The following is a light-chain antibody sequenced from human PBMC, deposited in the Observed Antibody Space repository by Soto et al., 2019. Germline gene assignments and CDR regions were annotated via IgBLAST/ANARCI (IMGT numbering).Light chain of an antibody. CDR2: RNN. Sequence: QSVLTQPPSASGTPGQRVTISCSGGGSNIGRNYVYWYQQFPGTAPKIVIYRNNQRPSGVPDRFSGSKSDTSASLAISGLRPEDEADYYCVTWDDSLSGRVFGTGTKVTVL. J-gene: IGLJ1*01. CDR3: VTWDDSLSGRV. CDR1: GSNIGRNY. V-gene: IGLV1-47*01.